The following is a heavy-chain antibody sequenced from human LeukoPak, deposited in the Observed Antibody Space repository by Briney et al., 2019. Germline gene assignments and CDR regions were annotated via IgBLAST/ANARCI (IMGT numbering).Heavy chain of an antibody. Sequence: SETLSLTCTVSGGSITSYYWSWIRQPPGKGLEWIGYIYYSGSTNYNPSLKSRVTISVDTSKNQFSLKLSSVTAADTAVYYCARGKVATIFYYYYYMDVWGKGTTVTVSS. CDR3: ARGKVATIFYYYYYMDV. V-gene: IGHV4-59*01. J-gene: IGHJ6*03. CDR2: IYYSGST. D-gene: IGHD5-12*01. CDR1: GGSITSYY.